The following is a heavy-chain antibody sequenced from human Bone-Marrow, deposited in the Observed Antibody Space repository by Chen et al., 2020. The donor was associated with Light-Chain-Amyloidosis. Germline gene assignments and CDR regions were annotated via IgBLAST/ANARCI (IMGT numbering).Heavy chain of an antibody. V-gene: IGHV3-9*01. CDR2: ISWNSGTI. J-gene: IGHJ6*02. CDR1: GFRRDDYA. Sequence: EVQLVESGGGLVQPGRSLRLSCAPSGFRRDDYAMHWVRQAPGKGLEWVSGISWNSGTIGYADSVKGRFTISRDNVKNSLYLQMNSLRSEDTALYYCAKDTAGYYYYGMDVWGQGTTVTVSS. CDR3: AKDTAGYYYYGMDV.